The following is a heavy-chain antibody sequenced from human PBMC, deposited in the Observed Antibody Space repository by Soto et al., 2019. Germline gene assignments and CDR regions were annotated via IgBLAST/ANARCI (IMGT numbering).Heavy chain of an antibody. V-gene: IGHV4-34*01. CDR3: ARGGGDYDYAVDV. D-gene: IGHD4-17*01. J-gene: IGHJ6*02. CDR1: GGSFY. Sequence: QVQLQQWGAGLLKPSETLSLNCAVYGGSFYWTWIRQPPGKGLEWIGEIRHSGSTNYNPSLKSRVSISIDRSKSQVSLTVYSVTAADTAVYYCARGGGDYDYAVDVWGQGTTVNVSS. CDR2: IRHSGST.